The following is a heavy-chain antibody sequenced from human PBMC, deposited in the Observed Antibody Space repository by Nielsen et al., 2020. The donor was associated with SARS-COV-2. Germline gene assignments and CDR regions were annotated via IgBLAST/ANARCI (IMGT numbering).Heavy chain of an antibody. J-gene: IGHJ4*02. D-gene: IGHD3-16*02. CDR1: GGSISSGGYY. V-gene: IGHV4-31*03. CDR3: ARHERLGELSSPHYFDY. CDR2: IYYSGST. Sequence: SETLSLTCTVSGGSISSGGYYWSWIRQHPGKGLEWIGYIYYSGSTYYNPSLKSRVTISVDTSKNQFSLKLSSVTAADTAVYYCARHERLGELSSPHYFDYWGQGTLVTVSS.